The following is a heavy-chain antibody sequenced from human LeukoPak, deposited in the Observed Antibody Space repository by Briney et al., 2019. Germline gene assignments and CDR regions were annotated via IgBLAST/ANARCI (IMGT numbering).Heavy chain of an antibody. Sequence: QSGGSLRLSCAASGFTFSSYGMHWVRQAPGKGLEWVAFIRYDGSNKYYADSVKGRFTISRDNSKNTLYLQMNSLRAEDTAVYYCAKSDQTYYDFWSGSSGAFDIWGQGTVVTVSS. D-gene: IGHD3-3*01. V-gene: IGHV3-30*02. CDR3: AKSDQTYYDFWSGSSGAFDI. CDR1: GFTFSSYG. CDR2: IRYDGSNK. J-gene: IGHJ3*02.